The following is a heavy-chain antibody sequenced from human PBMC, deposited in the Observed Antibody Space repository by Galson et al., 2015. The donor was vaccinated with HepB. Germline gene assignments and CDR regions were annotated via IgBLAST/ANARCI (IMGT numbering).Heavy chain of an antibody. V-gene: IGHV3-49*03. CDR1: GFTFGDYA. CDR3: TSESGGDSDY. J-gene: IGHJ4*02. D-gene: IGHD2-21*01. Sequence: SLRLSCATSGFTFGDYAMSWFRQAPGKGLEWVGFIRHKGYGGTAAYAASVKARFSISRDDSESIAYLQMDSLKNDDTAVYYGTSESGGDSDYWGQGTLVTVSS. CDR2: IRHKGYGGTA.